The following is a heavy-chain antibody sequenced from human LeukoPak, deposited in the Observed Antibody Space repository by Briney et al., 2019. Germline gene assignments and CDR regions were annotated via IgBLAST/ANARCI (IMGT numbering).Heavy chain of an antibody. Sequence: PGGSLRLSCAASGFTFSSYWMSWVRQAPGKGLEWVASIKQDGSEKHYVDSVRGRLTVSRDNAKNSLYLQMNSLRDEDTAVYYCARVGCSGGSCYPDYWGQGTLVTVSS. CDR3: ARVGCSGGSCYPDY. J-gene: IGHJ4*02. V-gene: IGHV3-7*05. CDR2: IKQDGSEK. D-gene: IGHD2-15*01. CDR1: GFTFSSYW.